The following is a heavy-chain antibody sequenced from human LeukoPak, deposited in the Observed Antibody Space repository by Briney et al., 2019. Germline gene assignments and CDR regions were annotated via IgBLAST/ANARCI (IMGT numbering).Heavy chain of an antibody. CDR2: ISGSGGST. D-gene: IGHD3-22*01. V-gene: IGHV3-23*01. CDR1: AFTFSIYA. J-gene: IGHJ4*02. CDR3: AKDLEMLVVVLDY. Sequence: GRSLRPSCAAAAFTFSIYAISWVRQAPRNGLEWVSAISGSGGSTYYADSVKGRFTISRDNSKNTLYLQMNSLRAEDTAVYYCAKDLEMLVVVLDYWGQGTLVTVSS.